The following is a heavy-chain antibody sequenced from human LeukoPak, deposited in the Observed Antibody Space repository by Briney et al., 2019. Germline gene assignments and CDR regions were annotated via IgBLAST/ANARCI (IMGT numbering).Heavy chain of an antibody. V-gene: IGHV1-2*02. Sequence: ASVKVSCKASGYTFTGHYLHWVRRAPGQGLEWMGWISPNSGGTYYKQTFQARVTMTRDTSVSTVYMQLSRLTSDDTAVYHCVRVSFDPLTGYSGGGWFDPWGQGTLVTVSS. CDR3: VRVSFDPLTGYSGGGWFDP. CDR2: ISPNSGGT. D-gene: IGHD3-9*01. CDR1: GYTFTGHY. J-gene: IGHJ5*02.